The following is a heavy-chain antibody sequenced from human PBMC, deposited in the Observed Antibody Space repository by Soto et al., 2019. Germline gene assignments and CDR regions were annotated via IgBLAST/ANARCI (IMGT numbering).Heavy chain of an antibody. CDR2: IYYTGAA. D-gene: IGHD2-2*01. Sequence: TLSLTCSVSGGSVATGGTYWSWARLLPGKGLQWVGYIYYTGAAYYNPALQSRVTISLDTSENQFSLKLTSVTAADTAVYFCASGTFNTISFELWGKGRQVTVS. V-gene: IGHV4-31*03. J-gene: IGHJ4*02. CDR1: GGSVATGGTY. CDR3: ASGTFNTISFEL.